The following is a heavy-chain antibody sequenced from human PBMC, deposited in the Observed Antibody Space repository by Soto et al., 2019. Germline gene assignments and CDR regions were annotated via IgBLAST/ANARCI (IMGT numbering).Heavy chain of an antibody. Sequence: SVKVSCKASGGTFSSYAISWVRQAPGQGLEWMGGIIPIFGTANYAQKFQGRVTITADESTSTAYMELSSLRSEDTAVYYCARATAYCSSTSCEGYGMDVWGQGTTVTVSS. CDR1: GGTFSSYA. D-gene: IGHD2-2*01. V-gene: IGHV1-69*13. CDR2: IIPIFGTA. CDR3: ARATAYCSSTSCEGYGMDV. J-gene: IGHJ6*02.